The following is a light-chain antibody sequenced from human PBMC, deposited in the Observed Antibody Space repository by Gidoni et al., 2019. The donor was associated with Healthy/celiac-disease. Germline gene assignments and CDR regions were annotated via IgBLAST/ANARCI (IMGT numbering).Light chain of an antibody. J-gene: IGKJ4*01. CDR1: QDISNY. V-gene: IGKV1-33*01. CDR3: QQYDNLRT. Sequence: DIQMTQSPSSLSASVGDRVTITCQASQDISNYLNWYQQKPGVPSRFSGSGSGTDFTFTISSLQPEDIATYYRQQYDNLRTFGGGTKVEIK.